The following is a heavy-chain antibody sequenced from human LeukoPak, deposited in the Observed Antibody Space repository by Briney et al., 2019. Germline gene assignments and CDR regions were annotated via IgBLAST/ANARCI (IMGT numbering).Heavy chain of an antibody. V-gene: IGHV1-3*01. Sequence: ATVKVSCKASGYTFTRYAMHWVRQAPGQRLEWMGWINAGNGNTKYSQKLQGRVTITRDTSASTAYMELSSLRSEDTAVYSCARGVATNRYYFDYWGQGTLVTVSS. J-gene: IGHJ4*02. CDR2: INAGNGNT. D-gene: IGHD5-12*01. CDR1: GYTFTRYA. CDR3: ARGVATNRYYFDY.